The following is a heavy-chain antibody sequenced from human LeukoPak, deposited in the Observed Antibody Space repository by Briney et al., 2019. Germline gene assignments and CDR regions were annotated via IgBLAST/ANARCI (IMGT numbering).Heavy chain of an antibody. CDR2: ISGSGGST. Sequence: GGSLRLSCAASGFTFSSYAMSWVRQAPGKGLEWVSAISGSGGSTYYADSVKGRFTISRDNSKNTLYLQMNSLRAEDTAVYYCAKDNRAYYGSGSYYIDYWGQGTVVTVSS. J-gene: IGHJ4*02. CDR3: AKDNRAYYGSGSYYIDY. CDR1: GFTFSSYA. D-gene: IGHD3-10*01. V-gene: IGHV3-23*01.